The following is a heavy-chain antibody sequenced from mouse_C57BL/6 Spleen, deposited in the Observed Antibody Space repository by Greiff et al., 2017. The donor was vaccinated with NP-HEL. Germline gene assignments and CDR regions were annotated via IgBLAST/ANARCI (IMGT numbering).Heavy chain of an antibody. V-gene: IGHV5-16*01. CDR1: GFTFSDYY. Sequence: EVKLMESEGGLVQPGSSMKLSCKASGFTFSDYYMAWVRQVPEKGLEWVANINYDGSSTYYLDSLKSRFIISRDNAKNILYLQMSSLKSEDTATYYCARGIYYGNIYAMDYWGQGTSVTVSS. CDR2: INYDGSST. CDR3: ARGIYYGNIYAMDY. J-gene: IGHJ4*01. D-gene: IGHD2-1*01.